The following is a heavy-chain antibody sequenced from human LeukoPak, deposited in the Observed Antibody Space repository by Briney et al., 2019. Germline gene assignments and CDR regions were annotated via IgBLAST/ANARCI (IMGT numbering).Heavy chain of an antibody. J-gene: IGHJ4*02. CDR1: GDSIRSGTYS. Sequence: PSETLSLTCSVSGDSIRSGTYSWGWMRQPPGKGLEWIVSISYTGSTYYNPSLKSRVTISVDTSKNQFPLKMSSVTAADTAVYYCARHAGGIAASGTRPFDYWGQGTLVTVSS. D-gene: IGHD6-13*01. CDR2: ISYTGST. V-gene: IGHV4-39*01. CDR3: ARHAGGIAASGTRPFDY.